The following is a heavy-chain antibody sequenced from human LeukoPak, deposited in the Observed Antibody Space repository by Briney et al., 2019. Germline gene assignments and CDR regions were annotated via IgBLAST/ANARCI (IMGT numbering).Heavy chain of an antibody. CDR2: ISSRSDST. Sequence: GGSLRLSCAASGFTFNSYTMNWVRQAPGKGLEWVSSISSRSDSTYYADSVKGRFTFSRDYAKNSVYLQMNSLTAEDTAVYYCTRVLHQYDISALGYWGQGTLVTVSS. CDR1: GFTFNSYT. CDR3: TRVLHQYDISALGY. J-gene: IGHJ4*02. V-gene: IGHV3-21*01. D-gene: IGHD3-22*01.